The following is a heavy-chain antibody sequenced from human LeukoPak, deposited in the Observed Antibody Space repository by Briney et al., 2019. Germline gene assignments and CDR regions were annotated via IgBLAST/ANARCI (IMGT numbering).Heavy chain of an antibody. Sequence: GGSLRLSCAASGFTFSSYAMSWVRQAPGKGLEWVSAISGSGGSTYYADSVKGRFTISRDNSKNTLYLQMNSLRAEDTAVYYCARVHAFCTNGVCYTVPFDYWGQGTLVTVSS. CDR2: ISGSGGST. V-gene: IGHV3-23*01. CDR3: ARVHAFCTNGVCYTVPFDY. CDR1: GFTFSSYA. D-gene: IGHD2-8*01. J-gene: IGHJ4*02.